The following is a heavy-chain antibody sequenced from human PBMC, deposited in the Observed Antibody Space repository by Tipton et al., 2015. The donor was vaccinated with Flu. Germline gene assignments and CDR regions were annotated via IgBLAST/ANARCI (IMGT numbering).Heavy chain of an antibody. V-gene: IGHV3-33*01. J-gene: IGHJ6*03. D-gene: IGHD3-3*01. CDR3: ARDGPEWNYFSYMDV. Sequence: QVQLVQSGGGVVQPGRSLRLSCAASGFTFTLFGMHWVRQAPGKGLEWVSFIWYDGRQTFYADSVKGRFTISRDDSKNTVYLQMNSLTAEDAAVYYCARDGPEWNYFSYMDVWGKGTAVSVS. CDR1: GFTFTLFG. CDR2: IWYDGRQT.